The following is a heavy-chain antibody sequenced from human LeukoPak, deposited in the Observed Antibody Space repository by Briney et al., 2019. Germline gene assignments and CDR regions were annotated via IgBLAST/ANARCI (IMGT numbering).Heavy chain of an antibody. CDR2: ISDDRSNK. CDR1: GFTFSSYD. D-gene: IGHD3-22*01. V-gene: IGHV3-30*03. J-gene: IGHJ5*02. Sequence: PGRSLRLSCAASGFTFSSYDMHWVRQASGKGLEWVAVISDDRSNKYYADSVKGRFTISRDNSKNTLYLQMNSLRAEDTAVYYCARDLGQYYDTSDNWFDPWGQGTLVTVSS. CDR3: ARDLGQYYDTSDNWFDP.